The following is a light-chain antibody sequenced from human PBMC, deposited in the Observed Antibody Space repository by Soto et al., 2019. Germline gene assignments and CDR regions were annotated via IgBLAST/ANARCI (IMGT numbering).Light chain of an antibody. J-gene: IGLJ2*01. V-gene: IGLV2-8*01. Sequence: QSALTQPPSASGSPGQSVTISCTGTSSDVGAYNYVSWYQQQLGKAPKLLIYDVNKRPSGVPPRFSGSKSANTASLTISGLQAADEADYYCNSYAGGLVLFGGGTKLTVL. CDR1: SSDVGAYNY. CDR3: NSYAGGLVL. CDR2: DVN.